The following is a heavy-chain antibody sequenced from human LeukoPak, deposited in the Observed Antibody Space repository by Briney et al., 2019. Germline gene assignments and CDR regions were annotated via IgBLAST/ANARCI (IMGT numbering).Heavy chain of an antibody. V-gene: IGHV3-30*18. CDR1: GGSISSSSYY. Sequence: PSETLSLTCTVSGGSISSSSYYWGWVRQAPGKGLEWVAVISYDGSNKYYADSVKGRFTISRDNSKNTLYLQLNSLRTEDTAVYYCAKLYTGDYQPHSYWGQGTLVTVSS. J-gene: IGHJ4*02. CDR2: ISYDGSNK. D-gene: IGHD3-9*01. CDR3: AKLYTGDYQPHSY.